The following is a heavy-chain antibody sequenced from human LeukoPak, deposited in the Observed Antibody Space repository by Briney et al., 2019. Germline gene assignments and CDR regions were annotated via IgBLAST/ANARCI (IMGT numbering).Heavy chain of an antibody. CDR2: IYYSGST. J-gene: IGHJ5*02. CDR3: ARGGDWFDP. CDR1: GGSISSDY. V-gene: IGHV4-4*07. D-gene: IGHD3-16*01. Sequence: SETLSLTCTVSGGSISSDYWNWIRQPAGKGVEWIGRIYYSGSTSYHPSLKSRVTTSIDTSKNQFSLKLSSVTAADTAMYYCARGGDWFDPWGQGTLVTVSS.